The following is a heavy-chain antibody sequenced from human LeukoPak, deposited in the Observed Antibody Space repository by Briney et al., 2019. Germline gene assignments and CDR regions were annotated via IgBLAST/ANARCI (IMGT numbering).Heavy chain of an antibody. Sequence: GGSLRLSCAASGFTFSSYGMHWVRQAPGKGLEWVAVISYDGSNQYYADSVKGRFTISRANSKNTLYLQMNSLRGADTAVYYCAKAHTVTSLYWFDPWGQGTLVTVSS. D-gene: IGHD4-17*01. CDR2: ISYDGSNQ. CDR1: GFTFSSYG. V-gene: IGHV3-30*18. J-gene: IGHJ5*02. CDR3: AKAHTVTSLYWFDP.